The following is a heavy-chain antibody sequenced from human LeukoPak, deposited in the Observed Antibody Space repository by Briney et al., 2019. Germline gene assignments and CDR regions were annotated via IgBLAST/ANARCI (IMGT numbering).Heavy chain of an antibody. CDR2: ISSSSSYI. Sequence: GGSLRLSCAASGFTFSSYSMNWVRQAPGKGLEWVSCISSSSSYIYSADSVKGRFTISRDNAKNLLYLQMNSLRAEDAAVYYCARDLRPSYSSSWSKWGGYYYGMDVWGKGTTVTVSS. J-gene: IGHJ6*04. CDR3: ARDLRPSYSSSWSKWGGYYYGMDV. D-gene: IGHD6-13*01. V-gene: IGHV3-21*01. CDR1: GFTFSSYS.